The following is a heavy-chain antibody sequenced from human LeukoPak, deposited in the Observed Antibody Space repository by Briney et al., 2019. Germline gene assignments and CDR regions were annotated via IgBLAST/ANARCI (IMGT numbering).Heavy chain of an antibody. CDR2: IYYSGST. V-gene: IGHV4-39*07. J-gene: IGHJ6*03. D-gene: IGHD1-26*01. Sequence: SETLSLTCTVSGVTISSCRYYWVWIPQPQGQGLVWRGSIYYSGSTSYNPSLTSRVTITVDTSKNKFSLKLSTVTAADTAVYYCARGGEPDYYYYYMDVWGKGTTVTVSS. CDR1: GVTISSCRYY. CDR3: ARGGEPDYYYYYMDV.